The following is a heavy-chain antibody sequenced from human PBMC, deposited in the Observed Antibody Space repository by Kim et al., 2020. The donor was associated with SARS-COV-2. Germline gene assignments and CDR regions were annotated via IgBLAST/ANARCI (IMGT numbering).Heavy chain of an antibody. J-gene: IGHJ6*02. CDR1: GYTLTELS. CDR2: FDPEDGET. Sequence: ASVKVSCKVSGYTLTELSMHWVRQAPGKGLEWMGGFDPEDGETIYAQKFQGRVTMTKDTSTDTAYMELSSLRSEDTAVYYCATSPAIVGAPDDYYYYYGMDVWGQGPTVTVSS. V-gene: IGHV1-24*01. CDR3: ATSPAIVGAPDDYYYYYGMDV. D-gene: IGHD1-26*01.